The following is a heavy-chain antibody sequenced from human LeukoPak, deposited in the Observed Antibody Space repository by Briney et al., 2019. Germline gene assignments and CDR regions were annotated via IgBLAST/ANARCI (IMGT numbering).Heavy chain of an antibody. Sequence: SETLSLTCTVSGGSISNYYWSWIRQPPGKGLEWIGYIHYSGSTNYNPPLKSRVNISVDTSKNQFSRKLTSVTSADAAVYYCARDGYGSHYFDYWGEGTLAPVSS. CDR2: IHYSGST. CDR3: ARDGYGSHYFDY. D-gene: IGHD5-18*01. V-gene: IGHV4-59*01. J-gene: IGHJ4*02. CDR1: GGSISNYY.